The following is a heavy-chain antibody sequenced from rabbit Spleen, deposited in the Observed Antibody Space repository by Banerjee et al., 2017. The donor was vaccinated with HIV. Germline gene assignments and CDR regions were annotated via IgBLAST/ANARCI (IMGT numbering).Heavy chain of an antibody. CDR1: GFDFSSYG. D-gene: IGHD1-1*01. CDR2: IDPIFTST. J-gene: IGHJ4*01. V-gene: IGHV1S45*01. Sequence: QQQLVESGGGLVQPGGSLKLSCKASGFDFSSYGVSWVRQAPGKGLEWIGYIDPIFTSTYYASWARGRFTISRTSSTTVTLQMTRLTAADTATYFCARDLDGVIGWNFGWWGPGTLVTVS. CDR3: ARDLDGVIGWNFGW.